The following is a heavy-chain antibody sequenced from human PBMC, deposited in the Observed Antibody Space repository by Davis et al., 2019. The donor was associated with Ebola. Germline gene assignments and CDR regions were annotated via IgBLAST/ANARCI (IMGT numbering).Heavy chain of an antibody. D-gene: IGHD4-11*01. V-gene: IGHV1-2*06. J-gene: IGHJ4*02. Sequence: ASVNVSCKASRYTFTDYNIHWMRQAPGQGLEWLGRVILKSGATNYAQKFQGRVTMTRDTSIRTVYMELSSLRYDDTADYYCARGHNYAHEYWGQGTLVTVSS. CDR1: RYTFTDYN. CDR3: ARGHNYAHEY. CDR2: VILKSGAT.